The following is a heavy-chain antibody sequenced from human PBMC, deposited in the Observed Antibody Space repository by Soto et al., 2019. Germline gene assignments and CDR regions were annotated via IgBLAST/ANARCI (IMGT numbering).Heavy chain of an antibody. J-gene: IGHJ4*02. CDR2: IKTKTDGGTR. CDR1: GFTFSNVY. D-gene: IGHD3-10*01. V-gene: IGHV3-15*01. Sequence: GGSLRLSCAASGFTFSNVYMSWVRQAPGKGLEWVGRIKTKTDGGTRDYAAPVKGRFSISRDDSKNMLILQMTSLKTEDTAVYYCTTVGYYGSGSYLAPYFNYWGQGALVTVSS. CDR3: TTVGYYGSGSYLAPYFNY.